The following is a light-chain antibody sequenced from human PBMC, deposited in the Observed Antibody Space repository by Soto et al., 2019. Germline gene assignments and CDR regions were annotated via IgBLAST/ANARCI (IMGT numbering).Light chain of an antibody. J-gene: IGLJ3*02. V-gene: IGLV2-14*01. Sequence: QSALTQPASVSGSPGQSITISCTGTSSDVGGYNYVSWYQHHPGKAPKLMIYEVTNRPSGVSNRFSGSKSGNTASLTISGLQADDVADYYCSSYASNSTGVFGGGTKVTVL. CDR3: SSYASNSTGV. CDR2: EVT. CDR1: SSDVGGYNY.